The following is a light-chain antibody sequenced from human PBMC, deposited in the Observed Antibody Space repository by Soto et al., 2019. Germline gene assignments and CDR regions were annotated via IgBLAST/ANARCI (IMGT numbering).Light chain of an antibody. CDR1: QTVRANS. CDR2: GAS. CDR3: QQYIDSPWT. Sequence: EIVLTQSPATLSLFPGARATLSCRASQTVRANSLAWYQQKSGQAPRLLIYGASSRASDIPERFSGSGSEXDXTXSIQRLEPEDFAVYFCQQYIDSPWTFGQGTKLEI. V-gene: IGKV3-20*01. J-gene: IGKJ1*01.